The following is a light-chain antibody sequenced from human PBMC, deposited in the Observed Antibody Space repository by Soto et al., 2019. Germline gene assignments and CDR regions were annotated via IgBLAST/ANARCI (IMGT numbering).Light chain of an antibody. CDR1: QSVSSY. J-gene: IGKJ1*01. Sequence: EIVLTQSPATLSLSPGERATLSCRASQSVSSYLVWYQQKPGQPPRLLIYDASNRATDVPARFSGSGSGTEFTLTISSLQSEDFAVYYCQQYNNWPRTFGQGTKVDIK. CDR3: QQYNNWPRT. CDR2: DAS. V-gene: IGKV3-11*01.